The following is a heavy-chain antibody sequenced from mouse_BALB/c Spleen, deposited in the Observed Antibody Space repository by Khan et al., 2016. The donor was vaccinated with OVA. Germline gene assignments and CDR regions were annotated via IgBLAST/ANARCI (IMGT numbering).Heavy chain of an antibody. J-gene: IGHJ4*01. V-gene: IGHV9-3-1*01. Sequence: QIQLVQSGPELKKPGETVKISCKASGYSFTNYGMNWVKQAPGKGLKWMGWINTYTGEPTYADDFKGRFAFSLETSASTAYLQINNLKNEDTATXFCARVGYSGTMDYWGQGTSVTVPS. CDR1: GYSFTNYG. CDR3: ARVGYSGTMDY. D-gene: IGHD2-14*01. CDR2: INTYTGEP.